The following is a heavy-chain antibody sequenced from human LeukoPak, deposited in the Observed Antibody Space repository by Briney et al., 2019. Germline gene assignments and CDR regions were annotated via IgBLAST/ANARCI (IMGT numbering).Heavy chain of an antibody. J-gene: IGHJ4*02. D-gene: IGHD5-24*01. Sequence: PSETLSLTCTVSGYSISSGYYWDWIRQPPGKGLEWIGSIYHSGSTYYNPSLKTRLTISVDTSKNRISLKVNSVTAADTALYYCARVRGGTYNHFFDYWGQGTLVTVSS. CDR3: ARVRGGTYNHFFDY. CDR2: IYHSGST. CDR1: GYSISSGYY. V-gene: IGHV4-38-2*02.